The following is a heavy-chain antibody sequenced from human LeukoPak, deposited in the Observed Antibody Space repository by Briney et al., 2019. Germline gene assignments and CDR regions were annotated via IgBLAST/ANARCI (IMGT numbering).Heavy chain of an antibody. CDR3: ASGGWYHDY. V-gene: IGHV4-61*01. CDR1: GGSVSSGSSY. CDR2: IYYSGST. D-gene: IGHD6-19*01. J-gene: IGHJ4*02. Sequence: SETLSLTCTVSGGSVSSGSSYWSWIRQPPGKGLEWIGYIYYSGSTNYDPSLKSRVTISVDTSKNQFSLKLSSVTAADTAVYYCASGGWYHDYWGQGTLVTVS.